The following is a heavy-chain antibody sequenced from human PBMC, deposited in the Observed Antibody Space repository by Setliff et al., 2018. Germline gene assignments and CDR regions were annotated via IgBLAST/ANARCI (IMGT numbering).Heavy chain of an antibody. J-gene: IGHJ6*03. Sequence: SVKVSCKASGGTFSRSAISWVRQDPGQGLEWMGGIIPIFGTPTYAQKFQGRVTIIADESTSTTYMELSSLRTEDTAVYYCAREGVDIRSSTDYRYYMDVWGKGTTVTVPS. D-gene: IGHD5-12*01. CDR1: GGTFSRSA. CDR3: AREGVDIRSSTDYRYYMDV. CDR2: IIPIFGTP. V-gene: IGHV1-69*13.